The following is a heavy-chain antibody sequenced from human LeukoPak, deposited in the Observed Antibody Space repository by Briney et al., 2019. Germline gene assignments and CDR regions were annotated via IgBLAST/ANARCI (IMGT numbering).Heavy chain of an antibody. Sequence: SETLSLTCTVSGYSINSGYYWNWVRQPPGKGLEWIGYIHNSGTSTYNLSLKSRVTISADTSKNQFSLKLNSMTTADTAVYYCTRGAGWLIDYWGQGILVTVSS. CDR2: IHNSGTS. D-gene: IGHD3-16*01. CDR1: GYSINSGYY. CDR3: TRGAGWLIDY. J-gene: IGHJ4*02. V-gene: IGHV4-61*01.